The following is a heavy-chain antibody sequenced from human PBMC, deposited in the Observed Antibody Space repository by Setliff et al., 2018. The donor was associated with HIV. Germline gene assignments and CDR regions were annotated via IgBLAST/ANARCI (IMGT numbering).Heavy chain of an antibody. CDR1: GDTLTELS. Sequence: ASVKVSCKVSGDTLTELSIHWVRQAPGKGLEWMGGFDPEDGETVYAQKFQGRVTMTEDTSADTAYMELSSLISEDTAMYYCARDHFIGYSSIRFDPWGQGTLVTVSS. J-gene: IGHJ5*02. D-gene: IGHD6-13*01. CDR3: ARDHFIGYSSIRFDP. CDR2: FDPEDGET. V-gene: IGHV1-24*01.